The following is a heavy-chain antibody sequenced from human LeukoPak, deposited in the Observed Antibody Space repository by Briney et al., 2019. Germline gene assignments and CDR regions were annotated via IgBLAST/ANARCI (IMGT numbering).Heavy chain of an antibody. Sequence: GGSLRLSCTASGYRFSDHGIHWVRQAPGKGLEWVAISWYDGSKSYFVDSVKGRFTISRDNSKNTLYLQMNSLRAEDTAVYYCAKGVFPGNSYGRKTLDDWGQGTLVTVSS. CDR1: GYRFSDHG. CDR3: AKGVFPGNSYGRKTLDD. D-gene: IGHD5-18*01. V-gene: IGHV3-33*06. J-gene: IGHJ4*02. CDR2: SWYDGSKS.